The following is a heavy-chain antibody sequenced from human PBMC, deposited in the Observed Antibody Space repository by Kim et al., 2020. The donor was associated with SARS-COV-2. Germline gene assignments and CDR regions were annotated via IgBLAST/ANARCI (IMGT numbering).Heavy chain of an antibody. CDR2: ISSSSSYI. V-gene: IGHV3-21*01. CDR1: GFTFSSYS. J-gene: IGHJ4*02. Sequence: GGSLRLSCAASGFTFSSYSMNWVRQAPGKGLEWVSSISSSSSYIYYADSVKGRFTISRDNAKNSLYLQMNSLRAEDTAVYYCARVGTTYYYDSSGYYPIDYWGQGTLVTVSS. CDR3: ARVGTTYYYDSSGYYPIDY. D-gene: IGHD3-22*01.